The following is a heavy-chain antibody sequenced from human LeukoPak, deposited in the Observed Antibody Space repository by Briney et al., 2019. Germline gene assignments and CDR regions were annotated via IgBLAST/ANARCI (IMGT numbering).Heavy chain of an antibody. D-gene: IGHD5-24*01. Sequence: PGGSPRLSCAASGFTVSSNYMSWVRQAPGKGLEWVSVIYSGGSTYYADSVKGRFTISRDNSKNTLYLQMNSLRAEDTAVYYCARVWGDGGYYFDYWGQGTLVTVSS. J-gene: IGHJ4*02. CDR1: GFTVSSNY. CDR2: IYSGGST. CDR3: ARVWGDGGYYFDY. V-gene: IGHV3-53*01.